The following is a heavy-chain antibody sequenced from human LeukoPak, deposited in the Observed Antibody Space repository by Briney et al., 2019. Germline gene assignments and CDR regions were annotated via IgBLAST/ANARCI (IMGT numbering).Heavy chain of an antibody. CDR1: GGSISSGGYY. CDR3: ARNDYMFGFDP. V-gene: IGHV4-31*03. CDR2: IYYSGST. Sequence: SETLSLTCTVSGGSISSGGYYWSWVRQHPGKGLEWIGYIYYSGSTYYNPSLKSRVTISVDTSKNQFSLKLSSVTAADTAVYYCARNDYMFGFDPWGQGTLVTVSS. J-gene: IGHJ5*02. D-gene: IGHD3-10*02.